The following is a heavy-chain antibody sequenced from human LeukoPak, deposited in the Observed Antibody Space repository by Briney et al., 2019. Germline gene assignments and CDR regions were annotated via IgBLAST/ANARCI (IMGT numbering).Heavy chain of an antibody. CDR2: IYSRDVT. V-gene: IGHV3-53*01. CDR1: GFSVSSNS. D-gene: IGHD6-19*01. CDR3: ARVLAAIALRDYHYVDV. Sequence: GGSLRLSCAASGFSVSSNSMSWVRQAPGKGLECVSIIYSRDVTSYADSVKDRFTISRDSDKNTLFLQMDSLKSDDTAVYYCARVLAAIALRDYHYVDVWGKGTTVTVSS. J-gene: IGHJ6*03.